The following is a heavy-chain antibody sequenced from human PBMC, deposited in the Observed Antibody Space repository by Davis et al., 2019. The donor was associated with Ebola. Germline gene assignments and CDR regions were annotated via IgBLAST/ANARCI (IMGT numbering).Heavy chain of an antibody. CDR3: ARRGGMEGLDV. CDR2: VYYGGGT. Sequence: SETLSLTCTVSAAPISPHYWSWIRQPPGKGLEWIGYVYYGGGTNSNPSLKSRVTISLDTPKNQFSLKLTSVTAADTAVYYCARRGGMEGLDVWGQGTTVTVSS. V-gene: IGHV4-59*11. D-gene: IGHD3-16*01. CDR1: AAPISPHY. J-gene: IGHJ6*02.